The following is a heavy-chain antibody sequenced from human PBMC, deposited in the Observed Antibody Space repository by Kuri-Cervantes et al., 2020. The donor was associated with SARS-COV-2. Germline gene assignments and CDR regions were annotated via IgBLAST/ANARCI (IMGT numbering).Heavy chain of an antibody. D-gene: IGHD3-22*01. CDR2: INHSGST. J-gene: IGHJ4*02. Sequence: ESLKISCAVYGWSFSGYYWSWVRQPPGKGLEWIGEINHSGSTNYNPSLKSRITISVDTSNNQFSLKLSSVAAADTAVYYCARTDNSGYSYYFDYWGQGTLVTVSS. CDR3: ARTDNSGYSYYFDY. V-gene: IGHV4-34*01. CDR1: GWSFSGYY.